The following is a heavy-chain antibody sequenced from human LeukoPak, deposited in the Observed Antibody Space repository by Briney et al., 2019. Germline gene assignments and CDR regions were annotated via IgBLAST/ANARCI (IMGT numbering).Heavy chain of an antibody. CDR2: ISSSSSYI. D-gene: IGHD3-10*01. V-gene: IGHV3-21*01. Sequence: KPGGSLRLSCAASGFTFSSYSMNWVRQAPGKGLEWVSSISSSSSYIYYADSVKGRFTISRDNAKNSLYLQMNSLRAEDTAVYYCARVYYGSGSYPGFDYWGQGTLVTVSS. CDR3: ARVYYGSGSYPGFDY. J-gene: IGHJ4*02. CDR1: GFTFSSYS.